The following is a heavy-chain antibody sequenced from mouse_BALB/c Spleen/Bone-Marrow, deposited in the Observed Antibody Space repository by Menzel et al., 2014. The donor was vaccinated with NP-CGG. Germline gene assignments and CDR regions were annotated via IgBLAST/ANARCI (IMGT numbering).Heavy chain of an antibody. Sequence: EVKLMESGGGLVKPGGSLKLSCAASGFAFSSYDMSWVRRTPEKRLEWVAYISSGGGSTYYPDTVKGRSTISRDNAKNTLYLQMSSLKSEDTAMYYCAREVLRDYFDYWGQGTTLTVSS. J-gene: IGHJ2*01. V-gene: IGHV5-12-1*01. CDR2: ISSGGGST. CDR1: GFAFSSYD. D-gene: IGHD1-1*01. CDR3: AREVLRDYFDY.